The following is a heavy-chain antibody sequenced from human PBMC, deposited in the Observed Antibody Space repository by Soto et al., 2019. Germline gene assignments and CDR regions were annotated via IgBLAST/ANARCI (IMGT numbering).Heavy chain of an antibody. CDR2: TYYSGST. CDR3: ARDLKYGETCPSGLAY. Sequence: LSLACTVSGGSLSSGRYYWSWILQPPGKGLEWIGYTYYSGSTTYNPSLKSRVTISVDMSKNQFSLNLTSVTAADTAVYYCARDLKYGETCPSGLAYWRQRT. V-gene: IGHV4-61*01. CDR1: GGSLSSGRYY. J-gene: IGHJ4*02. D-gene: IGHD3-10*01.